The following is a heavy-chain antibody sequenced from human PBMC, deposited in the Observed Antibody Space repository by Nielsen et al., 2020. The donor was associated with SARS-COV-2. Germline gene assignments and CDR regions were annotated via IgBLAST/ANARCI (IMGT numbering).Heavy chain of an antibody. CDR2: ISYDGSNK. CDR1: GFTFSSYA. J-gene: IGHJ2*01. D-gene: IGHD3-10*01. V-gene: IGHV3-30*04. Sequence: GGSLKLSCAASGFTFSSYAMHWVRQAPGKGLEWVAVISYDGSNKYYADSVKGRFTISRDNSKNTLYLQMNSLRAEDTAVYYCARGRSMVRGVIMGHWYFDLWGRGTLVTVSS. CDR3: ARGRSMVRGVIMGHWYFDL.